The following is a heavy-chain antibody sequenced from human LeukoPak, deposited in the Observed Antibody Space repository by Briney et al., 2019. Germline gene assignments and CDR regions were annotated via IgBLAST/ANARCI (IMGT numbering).Heavy chain of an antibody. Sequence: SETLSLTCAVYGGSFSGYYWSWIRQPPGKGLEWIGEINHSGSTNYNPSLKSRVTISVDTSKNQFSLKLSSVTAADTAVYYCARDGPLGGQLWLFDYWGQGTLVTVSS. CDR3: ARDGPLGGQLWLFDY. CDR1: GGSFSGYY. V-gene: IGHV4-34*01. J-gene: IGHJ4*02. CDR2: INHSGST. D-gene: IGHD5-18*01.